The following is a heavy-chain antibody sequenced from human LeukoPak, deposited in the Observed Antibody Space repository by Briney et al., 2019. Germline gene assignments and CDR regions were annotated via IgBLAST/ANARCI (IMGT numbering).Heavy chain of an antibody. D-gene: IGHD2-15*01. CDR3: ARAPGWSDAFDI. Sequence: PSETLSLTCTVSGGSISSYYWSWIRQPPGKGLEWIGYIYYSGSTNYNPSLKSRVTISVDTSKNQFSLKLSSVTAADTAVYYCARAPGWSDAFDIWGQGTMVTVSS. V-gene: IGHV4-59*01. CDR2: IYYSGST. J-gene: IGHJ3*02. CDR1: GGSISSYY.